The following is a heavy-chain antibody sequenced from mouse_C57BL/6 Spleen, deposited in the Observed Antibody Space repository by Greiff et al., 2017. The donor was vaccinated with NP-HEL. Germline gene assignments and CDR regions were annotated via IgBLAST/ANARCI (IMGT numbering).Heavy chain of an antibody. D-gene: IGHD2-3*01. CDR1: GFNIKDYY. Sequence: EVQLQQSGAELVRPGASVKLSCTASGFNIKDYYMHWVKQRPEQGLEWIGRIDPEDGDTEYAPKFQGKATMTADTSSNTAYLPLSSLTSEDTAVYYCTTSGYDGYYYYWGQGTTLTVSS. J-gene: IGHJ2*01. CDR3: TTSGYDGYYYY. CDR2: IDPEDGDT. V-gene: IGHV14-1*01.